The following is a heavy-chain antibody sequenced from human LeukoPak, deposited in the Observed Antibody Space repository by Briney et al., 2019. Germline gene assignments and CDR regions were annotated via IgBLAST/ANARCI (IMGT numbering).Heavy chain of an antibody. Sequence: ASVKVSCKASGYTFTSYDINWVRQATGQGLEWMGWISAYNGNTNYAQKLQGRVTMTTDTSTSTAYMELRSLRSDDTAVYYCARVTWYYDILTGQIYYFDYWGQGTLVTVSS. CDR1: GYTFTSYD. J-gene: IGHJ4*02. D-gene: IGHD3-9*01. CDR3: ARVTWYYDILTGQIYYFDY. V-gene: IGHV1-18*01. CDR2: ISAYNGNT.